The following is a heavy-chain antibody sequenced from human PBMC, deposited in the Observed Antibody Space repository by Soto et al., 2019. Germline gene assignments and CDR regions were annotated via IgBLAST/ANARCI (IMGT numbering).Heavy chain of an antibody. D-gene: IGHD3-3*01. CDR2: IIPNPDIT. J-gene: IGHJ4*02. CDR3: ARTLRSPGTH. CDR1: GGTFSTYI. Sequence: VKVSCKAPGGTFSTYIISWVRQAPGQGLEWMGWIIPNPDITNYAQKLQGRVTMTADTSTSTAYMELRSLRSDDTAVYYCARTLRSPGTHWGQGTLVTVSS. V-gene: IGHV1-69*10.